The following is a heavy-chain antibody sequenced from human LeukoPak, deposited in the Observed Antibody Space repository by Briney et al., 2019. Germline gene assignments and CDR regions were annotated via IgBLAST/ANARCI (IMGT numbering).Heavy chain of an antibody. CDR2: ISSSSSYI. D-gene: IGHD1-26*01. Sequence: GGSLRLSCAASGFTFSSYRMNWVRQAPGKGLEWVSSISSSSSYIYYADSMKGRFTISRDNAKNSLYLQMNSLRAEDTAVYFCARGIDTSSPRNPKNFFDYWGQGTLVTVS. CDR3: ARGIDTSSPRNPKNFFDY. CDR1: GFTFSSYR. J-gene: IGHJ4*02. V-gene: IGHV3-21*01.